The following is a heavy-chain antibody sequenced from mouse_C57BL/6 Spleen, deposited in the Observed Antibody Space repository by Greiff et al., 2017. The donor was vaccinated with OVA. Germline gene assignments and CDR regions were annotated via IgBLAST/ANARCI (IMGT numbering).Heavy chain of an antibody. D-gene: IGHD2-4*01. J-gene: IGHJ4*01. Sequence: EVHLVESGGGLVKPGGSLKLSCAASGFTFSDYGMHWVRQAPEKGLEWVAYISSGSSTIYYADTVKGRFTISRDNAKNTLFLQMTSLRSEDTAMYYCARGLRHAMDYWGQGTSVTVSS. CDR1: GFTFSDYG. CDR2: ISSGSSTI. V-gene: IGHV5-17*01. CDR3: ARGLRHAMDY.